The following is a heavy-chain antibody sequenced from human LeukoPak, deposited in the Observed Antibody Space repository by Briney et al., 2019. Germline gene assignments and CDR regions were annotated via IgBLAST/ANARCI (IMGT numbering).Heavy chain of an antibody. J-gene: IGHJ6*03. CDR1: GYSISNGYY. CDR3: ASNSGIGWSIAAYYYYMDV. Sequence: SETLSLTRAVSGYSISNGYYWVWIRQPPGRGLEWIGSLYHSDSAYYNTSLRSRVSMSVDTSKNQFSLTLSFVTAADTAVYYCASNSGIGWSIAAYYYYMDVWGKGTTVTVSS. D-gene: IGHD6-6*01. V-gene: IGHV4-38-2*01. CDR2: LYHSDSA.